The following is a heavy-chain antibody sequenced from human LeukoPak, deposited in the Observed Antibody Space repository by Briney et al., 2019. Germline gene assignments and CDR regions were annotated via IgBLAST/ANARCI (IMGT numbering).Heavy chain of an antibody. Sequence: PSETLSLTCTASGGSISSYYWRWIRQPAGKGLEWIGRGYTIGSTNFNPSLQIRVTMSVDTSKSHFSLKLSSVTAADTAVYYCARAPVVPAAIWDNWFDPWGQGTLVTVSS. D-gene: IGHD2-2*02. CDR1: GGSISSYY. CDR2: GYTIGST. CDR3: ARAPVVPAAIWDNWFDP. J-gene: IGHJ5*02. V-gene: IGHV4-4*07.